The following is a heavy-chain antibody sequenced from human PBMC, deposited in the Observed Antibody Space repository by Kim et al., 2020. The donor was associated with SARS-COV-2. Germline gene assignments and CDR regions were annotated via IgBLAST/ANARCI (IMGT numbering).Heavy chain of an antibody. CDR2: TSGDSTTT. V-gene: IGHV3-23*01. CDR1: GFTFSNYA. CDR3: AKGYGGSFYSGINY. Sequence: GGSLRLSCIASGFTFSNYAMNWVRQAPGKGLEWVSSTSGDSTTTYYAGSVKGRFTISRDDSKNTLYLQMNSLRVEDTALYYCAKGYGGSFYSGINYWGQG. J-gene: IGHJ4*02. D-gene: IGHD2-15*01.